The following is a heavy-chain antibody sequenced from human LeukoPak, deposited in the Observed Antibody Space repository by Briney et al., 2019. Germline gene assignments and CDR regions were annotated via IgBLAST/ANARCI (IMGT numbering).Heavy chain of an antibody. D-gene: IGHD3-3*01. J-gene: IGHJ4*02. CDR3: ASGQYYDLWSGYYVD. V-gene: IGHV4-34*01. Sequence: SETLSLTCAVYGGSFSGHYWSWIRQPPGKGLERIGEINHSGSTNYNPSLESRVTISVDTSKNHFSLKLSSVTAADTAVYYCASGQYYDLWSGYYVDWGQGTLVTVSA. CDR1: GGSFSGHY. CDR2: INHSGST.